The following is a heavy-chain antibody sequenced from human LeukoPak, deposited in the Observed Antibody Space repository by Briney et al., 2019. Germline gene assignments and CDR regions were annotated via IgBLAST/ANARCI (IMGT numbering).Heavy chain of an antibody. J-gene: IGHJ4*02. V-gene: IGHV1-18*01. CDR3: ARVVRTRYYYDSSGYYRYYFDY. D-gene: IGHD3-22*01. CDR2: ISAYNGNT. Sequence: GASVKVSCKASGYTFTSYGISWVRQAPGQGLEWMGWISAYNGNTNYAQKLQGRVTMTTDTSTSTAYMELRSLRPDDTAVYYCARVVRTRYYYDSSGYYRYYFDYWGQGTLVTVSS. CDR1: GYTFTSYG.